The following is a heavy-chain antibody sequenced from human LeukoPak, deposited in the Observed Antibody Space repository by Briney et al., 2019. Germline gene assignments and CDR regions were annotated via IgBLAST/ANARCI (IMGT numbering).Heavy chain of an antibody. Sequence: GGSLRLSCAASGFTFSSYSMNWVRQAPGKGLEWVAVISYDGSNKYYADSVKGRFTISRDNSKDTLFLQMNSLRGEDTAVYYCARDPNWEVGATIFDYWGHGTLVTVSS. CDR1: GFTFSSYS. D-gene: IGHD1-26*01. CDR3: ARDPNWEVGATIFDY. V-gene: IGHV3-30*03. J-gene: IGHJ4*01. CDR2: ISYDGSNK.